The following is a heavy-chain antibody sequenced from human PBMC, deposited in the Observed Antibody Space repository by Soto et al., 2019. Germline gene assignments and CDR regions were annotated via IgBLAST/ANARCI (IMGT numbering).Heavy chain of an antibody. CDR1: GFIFSNSW. V-gene: IGHV3-7*03. CDR2: IEQEGSEK. D-gene: IGHD2-15*01. Sequence: GGSLRLSCAASGFIFSNSWMTWVRQAPGKGLEWVANIEQEGSEKYYVDSVKGRFTISRDNAKNSLYLQMRSLRAEDTAVYFCTKYRRTDAEGYSFDYWGQGALVTVSS. J-gene: IGHJ4*02. CDR3: TKYRRTDAEGYSFDY.